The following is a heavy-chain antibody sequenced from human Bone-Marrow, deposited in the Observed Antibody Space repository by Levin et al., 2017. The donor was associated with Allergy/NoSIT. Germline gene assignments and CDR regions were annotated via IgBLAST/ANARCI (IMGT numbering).Heavy chain of an antibody. Sequence: PSETLSLTCAVYGGSFSGLYWSWIRQSPGQGLEWIGEVNTVGDINYSPSFKSRVTISADTSKNQVSLRLTSLTAADTAVYYCARIREGYHPFDVFELWGQGTRVTVSS. CDR2: VNTVGDI. V-gene: IGHV4-34*01. J-gene: IGHJ3*01. CDR1: GGSFSGLY. CDR3: ARIREGYHPFDVFEL. D-gene: IGHD3-16*02.